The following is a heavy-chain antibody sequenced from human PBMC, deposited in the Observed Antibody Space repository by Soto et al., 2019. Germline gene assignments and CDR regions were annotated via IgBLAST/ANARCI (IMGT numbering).Heavy chain of an antibody. Sequence: XSVKVSCKASGYTFTSYDINWVRQATGQGLEWMGWMNPNSGNKAYAQKFQGRVTMTRNTSISTAYMELSSLRSEDTAVYYCARSPAVAGGFYYFGMDVWGQGTTVTVSS. D-gene: IGHD6-19*01. CDR1: GYTFTSYD. CDR2: MNPNSGNK. V-gene: IGHV1-8*01. CDR3: ARSPAVAGGFYYFGMDV. J-gene: IGHJ6*02.